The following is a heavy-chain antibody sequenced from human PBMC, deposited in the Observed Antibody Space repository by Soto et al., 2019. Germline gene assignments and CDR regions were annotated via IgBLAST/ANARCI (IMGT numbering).Heavy chain of an antibody. D-gene: IGHD6-19*01. Sequence: GGSLRLSCAASGFTFRNFEMNWVRQAPGKGLEWISYISSSGTTIHYADSVKGRFTISRDIAKNSLFLQMNSLRVEDTAVYYCARDEVAGPFDLWGQGILVTVSS. J-gene: IGHJ4*02. CDR1: GFTFRNFE. CDR2: ISSSGTTI. CDR3: ARDEVAGPFDL. V-gene: IGHV3-48*03.